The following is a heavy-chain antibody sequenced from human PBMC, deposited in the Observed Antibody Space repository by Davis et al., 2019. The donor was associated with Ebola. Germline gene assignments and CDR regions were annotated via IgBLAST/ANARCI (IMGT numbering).Heavy chain of an antibody. J-gene: IGHJ4*02. D-gene: IGHD3-10*01. V-gene: IGHV1-18*04. CDR2: INPHNGNT. CDR3: ARVRTMVRGGDFDY. CDR1: GYTFTNYG. Sequence: ASVKVSCKASGYTFTNYGITWVRQAPGQGLEWMGWINPHNGNTNYAQNVQGRVTMTTDTSTSTAYMELRSLRSDDTAVYYCARVRTMVRGGDFDYWGQGTLVTVSS.